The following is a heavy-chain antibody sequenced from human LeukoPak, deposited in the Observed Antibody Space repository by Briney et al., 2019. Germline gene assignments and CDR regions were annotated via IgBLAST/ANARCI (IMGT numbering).Heavy chain of an antibody. CDR2: IYTSGST. Sequence: SQTLSLTCTVSGGSISSGSYYWSWIRQPAGKGLEWIGRIYTSGSTNYNPSLKSRVTISVDTSKNQFSLKLSSVTAADTAVYYCAREVNRYSSSWYVTVSQYYYYYYGMDVWGQGTTVTVSS. CDR1: GGSISSGSYY. CDR3: AREVNRYSSSWYVTVSQYYYYYYGMDV. J-gene: IGHJ6*02. D-gene: IGHD6-13*01. V-gene: IGHV4-61*02.